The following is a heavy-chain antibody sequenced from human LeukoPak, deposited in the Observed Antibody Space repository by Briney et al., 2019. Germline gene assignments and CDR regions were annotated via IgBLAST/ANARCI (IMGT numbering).Heavy chain of an antibody. CDR2: MNPNRGNT. CDR3: ARTHYDILTGYPQSRYYYYYMDV. V-gene: IGHV1-8*01. Sequence: PVASVKVSCKASGYTFTSYDTNWVRQATGQGLEWMGWMNPNRGNTGYAQKFQGRVTMTRNTSISTAYMELSSLRSEDTAVYYCARTHYDILTGYPQSRYYYYYMDVWGKGTTVTVSS. D-gene: IGHD3-9*01. CDR1: GYTFTSYD. J-gene: IGHJ6*03.